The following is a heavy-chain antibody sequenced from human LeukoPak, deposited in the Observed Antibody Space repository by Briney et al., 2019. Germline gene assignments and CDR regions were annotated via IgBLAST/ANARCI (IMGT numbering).Heavy chain of an antibody. CDR3: ARGTPSYYYDSSGYYPK. CDR2: IWYDGSNK. D-gene: IGHD3-22*01. Sequence: PGGSLRLSCAASGFTFSSYGMHWVRQAPGKGLEWVALIWYDGSNKNYADSVKGRFTISRDNSKNTLYLQMNSLRADDTAVYYCARGTPSYYYDSSGYYPKWGQGTLVTVSS. J-gene: IGHJ4*02. CDR1: GFTFSSYG. V-gene: IGHV3-33*01.